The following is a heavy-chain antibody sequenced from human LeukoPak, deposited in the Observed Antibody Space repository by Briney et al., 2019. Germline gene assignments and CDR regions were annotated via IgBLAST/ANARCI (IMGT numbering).Heavy chain of an antibody. V-gene: IGHV3-23*01. Sequence: GGSLRLSCAASGFTFGSYAMSWVRQAPGKGLEWVSAISGSGGSTYYADSVKGRFTISRDNSKNTLYLQMNSLRAGDTAVYYCARDGARGGFDYWGQGTLVTVSS. J-gene: IGHJ4*02. D-gene: IGHD3-16*01. CDR2: ISGSGGST. CDR3: ARDGARGGFDY. CDR1: GFTFGSYA.